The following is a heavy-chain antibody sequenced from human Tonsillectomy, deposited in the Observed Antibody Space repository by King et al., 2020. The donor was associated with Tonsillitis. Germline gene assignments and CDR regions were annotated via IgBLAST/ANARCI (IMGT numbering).Heavy chain of an antibody. CDR3: ARDFWAGGSPDL. CDR1: GFIVRTYY. D-gene: IGHD3/OR15-3a*01. J-gene: IGHJ4*02. CDR2: IYSGGNT. Sequence: EVQLVESGGGLIQPGGSLRLSCAASGFIVRTYYMSWFRQAPGKGLEWVSLIYSGGNTYYADSVRGRFAISRDHSKNTLYLQMDSLRAEDTAVYYCARDFWAGGSPDLWGQGTLVTVSS. V-gene: IGHV3-53*01.